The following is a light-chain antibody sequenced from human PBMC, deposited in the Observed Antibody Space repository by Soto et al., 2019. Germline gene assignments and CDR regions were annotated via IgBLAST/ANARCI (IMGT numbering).Light chain of an antibody. J-gene: IGKJ2*01. Sequence: EIVLTQSPGTLSLSPGERATLSCRASQSVSSSYLAWYQQKPGQAPRLLIYGVSSRATGIPDRFSGSGSGTDFTLTISRLEPEDFAVYYCQQYGSSPRTFGQGTTLEIK. CDR1: QSVSSSY. V-gene: IGKV3-20*01. CDR3: QQYGSSPRT. CDR2: GVS.